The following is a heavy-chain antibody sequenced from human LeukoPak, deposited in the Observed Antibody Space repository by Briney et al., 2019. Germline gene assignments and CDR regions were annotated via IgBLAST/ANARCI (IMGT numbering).Heavy chain of an antibody. CDR2: INTDGSTT. J-gene: IGHJ3*01. Sequence: GGSLRLSCVASGYPFSNYWMHWVRQAPGKGLVWVSGINTDGSTTEYADSVKGRFIISRDDSKSTVYLQMNSLRVDDTAMYYCARGPDPVVRGPRRAFDLWGQGTMVTVSS. CDR3: ARGPDPVVRGPRRAFDL. CDR1: GYPFSNYW. D-gene: IGHD3-10*01. V-gene: IGHV3-74*03.